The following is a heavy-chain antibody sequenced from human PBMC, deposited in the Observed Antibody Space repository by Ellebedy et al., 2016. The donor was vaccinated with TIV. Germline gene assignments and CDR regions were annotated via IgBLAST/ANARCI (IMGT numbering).Heavy chain of an antibody. V-gene: IGHV4-4*08. Sequence: MPGGSLRLSCTVSDDSISSPYCSWIRQPPGKGLEWIGYILNDGSTRYNPSLKSRVTLSADTSKNQFSLPLRTVAAADTAGYYCARTDPWQQIDDWGQGILVSVSS. CDR3: ARTDPWQQIDD. D-gene: IGHD6-13*01. CDR1: DDSISSPY. J-gene: IGHJ4*02. CDR2: ILNDGST.